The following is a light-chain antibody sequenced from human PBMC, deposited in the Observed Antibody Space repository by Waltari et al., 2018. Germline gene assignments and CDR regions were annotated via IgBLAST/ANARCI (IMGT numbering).Light chain of an antibody. J-gene: IGKJ5*01. CDR1: QSVLYTSNNKNN. Sequence: DIVMTQSPDSLALSLGERVTIDCKSSQSVLYTSNNKNNSAWYQQRPGQPPKLLIYWASTRESGVPDRFSGSGSGTDFTLTISSLQAEDVAVYFCQQYLTTPLTFGQGTRLEIK. CDR3: QQYLTTPLT. CDR2: WAS. V-gene: IGKV4-1*01.